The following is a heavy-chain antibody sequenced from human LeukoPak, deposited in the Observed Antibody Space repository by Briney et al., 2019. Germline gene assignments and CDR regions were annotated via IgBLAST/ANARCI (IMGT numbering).Heavy chain of an antibody. CDR3: ARGDGSGWPLDK. CDR2: INIDGSST. Sequence: PGGSLRLSCAASGFIFSNSWMHWVRQAPGKGLVWVSRINIDGSSTTYADSVTGRFSISRDSSQNTVSLQMNSLRVEDTAIYYCARGDGSGWPLDKWGQGTLVTVS. CDR1: GFIFSNSW. J-gene: IGHJ4*02. D-gene: IGHD6-19*01. V-gene: IGHV3-74*03.